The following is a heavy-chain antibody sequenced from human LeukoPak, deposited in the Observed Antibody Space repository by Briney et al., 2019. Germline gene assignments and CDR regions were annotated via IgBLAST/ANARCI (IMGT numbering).Heavy chain of an antibody. CDR3: TRVWDTSGWYSDAFDI. J-gene: IGHJ3*02. Sequence: GGSLKLSCADSGFTFSGSMMHWVRQASGKGLEWVGRISSKANNYATAYAAWVKGRFTISRDDSKNTAYLQMNSLKTEDTAVYYCTRVWDTSGWYSDAFDIWVQGTLVTVSS. CDR1: GFTFSGSM. CDR2: ISSKANNYAT. V-gene: IGHV3-73*01. D-gene: IGHD6-19*01.